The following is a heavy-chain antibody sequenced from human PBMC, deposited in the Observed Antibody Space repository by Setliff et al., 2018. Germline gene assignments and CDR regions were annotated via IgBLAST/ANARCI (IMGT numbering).Heavy chain of an antibody. CDR1: GYNFRSYG. CDR2: ISPYSGNT. V-gene: IGHV1-18*01. CDR3: ARTSTGRYFDL. J-gene: IGHJ2*01. D-gene: IGHD2-2*01. Sequence: ASVKVSCKASGYNFRSYGISWVRQAPGQGLEWMAWISPYSGNTAYDEKFQGRVTMTTDPSTGTAYLELRSLTPDDTAVYYCARTSTGRYFDLWGRGTLVTVSS.